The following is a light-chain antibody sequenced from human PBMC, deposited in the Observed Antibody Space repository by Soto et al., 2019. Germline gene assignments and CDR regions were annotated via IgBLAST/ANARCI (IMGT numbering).Light chain of an antibody. Sequence: VMAQSPATLSVSPGERATLSCRASQSVSSNLAWYQQKPGQAPRLLIYGASTRATGIPARFSGSGSGTEFTLTISSLQSEDFVVYYCQQYNNWLITFGQGTRMEIK. CDR3: QQYNNWLIT. J-gene: IGKJ5*01. CDR1: QSVSSN. CDR2: GAS. V-gene: IGKV3-15*01.